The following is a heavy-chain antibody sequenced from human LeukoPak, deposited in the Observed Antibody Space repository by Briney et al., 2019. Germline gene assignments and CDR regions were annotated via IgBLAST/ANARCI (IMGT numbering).Heavy chain of an antibody. CDR2: ISSSSSYI. D-gene: IGHD3-22*01. V-gene: IGHV3-21*01. CDR1: GFTFSSYS. Sequence: PGGSLRLSCGVSGFTFSSYSMCWVRQAPGKGLEWVSFISSSSSYIYYADSVKGRFTISRDNAKNTLNLQMNSLRAEDTAVYYCARDLGQYYDTSDNWFDPWGQGTLVTVSS. CDR3: ARDLGQYYDTSDNWFDP. J-gene: IGHJ5*02.